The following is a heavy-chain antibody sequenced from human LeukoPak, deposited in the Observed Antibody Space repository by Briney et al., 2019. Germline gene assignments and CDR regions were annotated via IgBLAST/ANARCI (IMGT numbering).Heavy chain of an antibody. CDR1: GFSFSIDE. D-gene: IGHD3-22*01. J-gene: IGHJ4*02. CDR3: ARGSYYDSSGYYHYYFDY. CDR2: ISSSGSSI. V-gene: IGHV3-48*03. Sequence: PGGSLRLSCAASGFSFSIDEMNWVRQAPGKGLEWVSYISSSGSSISYADSVKGRFTFSRDNAKNSLHVQMNSLRAEDTAVYYCARGSYYDSSGYYHYYFDYWGQGTLVTVSS.